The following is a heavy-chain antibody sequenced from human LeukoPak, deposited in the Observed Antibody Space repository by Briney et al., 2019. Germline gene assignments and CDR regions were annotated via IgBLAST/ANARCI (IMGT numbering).Heavy chain of an antibody. V-gene: IGHV4-34*01. Sequence: SETLSLTCAVYGGSFSGYYWSWIRQPPGKGLEWIGEINHSGSTNYNPSLKSRVTISVDTSKNQFSLKLSSVTAADTAVYYCARGQRIFTMAVTPIDYWGQGTLVTVSS. D-gene: IGHD4-23*01. J-gene: IGHJ4*02. CDR1: GGSFSGYY. CDR2: INHSGST. CDR3: ARGQRIFTMAVTPIDY.